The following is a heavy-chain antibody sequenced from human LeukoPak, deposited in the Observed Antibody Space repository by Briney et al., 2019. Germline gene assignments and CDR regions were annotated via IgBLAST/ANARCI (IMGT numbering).Heavy chain of an antibody. V-gene: IGHV4-59*08. CDR2: IYYSGST. CDR3: ARSPHYGDHSH. CDR1: GGSISSYY. D-gene: IGHD4-17*01. J-gene: IGHJ4*02. Sequence: SETLSLTCTVSGGSISSYYWSWIRQPPGKGLEWIGYIYYSGSTNYNPSLKSRVTISVDTSKNQFSLKLSSVTAADTAVYYCARSPHYGDHSHWGQGTLVTVSS.